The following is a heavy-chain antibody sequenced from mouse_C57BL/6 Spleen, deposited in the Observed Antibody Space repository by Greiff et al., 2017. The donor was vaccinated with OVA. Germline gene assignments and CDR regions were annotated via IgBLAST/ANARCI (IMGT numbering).Heavy chain of an antibody. J-gene: IGHJ3*01. Sequence: EVQVVESGGGLVKPGGSLKLSCAASGFTFSDYGMHWVRQAPEKGLEWVAYISSGSSTIYYADTVKGRFTISRDNAKNTLFLQMTSLRSEDTAMYYCARSITTVVAPFAYWGQGTLVTVSA. V-gene: IGHV5-17*01. CDR3: ARSITTVVAPFAY. CDR1: GFTFSDYG. CDR2: ISSGSSTI. D-gene: IGHD1-1*01.